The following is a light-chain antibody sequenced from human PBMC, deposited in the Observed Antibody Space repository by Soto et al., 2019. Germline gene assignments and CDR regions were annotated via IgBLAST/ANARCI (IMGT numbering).Light chain of an antibody. J-gene: IGKJ1*01. CDR1: QGVSSY. V-gene: IGKV3-11*01. CDR2: DAS. Sequence: EIGLTQSPATVSLSPGDRASISCRASQGVSSYLAWYQQKPGQAPRLLVYDASKRATGIPARFSGSGYGTDFTLTISSLEPEDFAVYYCQQRSNWPPTFGQGAKVDI. CDR3: QQRSNWPPT.